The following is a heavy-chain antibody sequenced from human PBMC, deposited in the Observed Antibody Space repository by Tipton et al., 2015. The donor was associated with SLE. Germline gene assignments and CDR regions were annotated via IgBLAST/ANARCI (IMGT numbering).Heavy chain of an antibody. CDR2: INHSGRT. V-gene: IGHV4-34*01. CDR1: GGSFSAYY. CDR3: AGRRRSDYDPGAFDI. J-gene: IGHJ3*02. D-gene: IGHD5-12*01. Sequence: TLSLTCAVYGGSFSAYYWTWIRQPPGKGLEWIGEINHSGRTNYNPSLKSRVTISVDTSKNQFSLKLSSVTAADTAVYYCAGRRRSDYDPGAFDIWGQGTMVTVSS.